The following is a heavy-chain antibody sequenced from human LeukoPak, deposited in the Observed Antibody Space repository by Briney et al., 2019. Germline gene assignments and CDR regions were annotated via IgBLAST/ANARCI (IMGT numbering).Heavy chain of an antibody. CDR3: ARGPSRYFDWLPFDY. J-gene: IGHJ4*02. V-gene: IGHV1-69*13. D-gene: IGHD3-9*01. CDR1: GGTFSSYA. CDR2: VIPIFGTA. Sequence: WASVKVSCKASGGTFSSYAISWVRQAPGQGLEWMGGVIPIFGTANYAQKFQGRVTITADESTSTAYMELSSLRSEDTAVYYCARGPSRYFDWLPFDYWGQGTLVTASS.